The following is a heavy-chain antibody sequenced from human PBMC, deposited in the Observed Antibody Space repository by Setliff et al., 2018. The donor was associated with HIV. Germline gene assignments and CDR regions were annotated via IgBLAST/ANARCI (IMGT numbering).Heavy chain of an antibody. Sequence: GASVKVSCKASGYTFTSYGISWVRQAPGQGLEWMGWISAYNGNTNYAQKLQGRVTMNTDTSTITAYMELRSLRSDDTAVYYGARDRGLAGSGFFDYWGEGTLATVS. D-gene: IGHD5-18*01. V-gene: IGHV1-18*01. CDR2: ISAYNGNT. CDR1: GYTFTSYG. J-gene: IGHJ4*02. CDR3: ARDRGLAGSGFFDY.